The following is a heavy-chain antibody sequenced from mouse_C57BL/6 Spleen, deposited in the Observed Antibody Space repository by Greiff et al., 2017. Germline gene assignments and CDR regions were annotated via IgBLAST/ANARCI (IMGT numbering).Heavy chain of an antibody. D-gene: IGHD2-1*01. CDR1: GYSITSGYY. Sequence: EVQLQESGPGLVKPSQSLSLTCSVTGYSITSGYYWNWLRQFPGNKLEWMGYISYDGSNNSNPSLKNRISITRDTSKNQFFLKLNSVTTEDTATYYCAVYGNYLYYFDYWGQGTTLTVSS. CDR3: AVYGNYLYYFDY. J-gene: IGHJ2*01. V-gene: IGHV3-6*01. CDR2: ISYDGSN.